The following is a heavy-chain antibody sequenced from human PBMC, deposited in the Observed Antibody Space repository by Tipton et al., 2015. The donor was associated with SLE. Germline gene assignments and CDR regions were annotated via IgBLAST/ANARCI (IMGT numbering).Heavy chain of an antibody. Sequence: TLSLTCAVYGGSFSGYYWSWIRQPPGKGLEWIGEINHSGSTNYNPSLKSRVTISVDTSKNQFSLKLSSVTAADTAVYYCARASILWSVGYFDLWGRGTLVTVSS. D-gene: IGHD2-21*01. CDR1: GGSFSGYY. J-gene: IGHJ2*01. CDR2: INHSGST. CDR3: ARASILWSVGYFDL. V-gene: IGHV4-34*01.